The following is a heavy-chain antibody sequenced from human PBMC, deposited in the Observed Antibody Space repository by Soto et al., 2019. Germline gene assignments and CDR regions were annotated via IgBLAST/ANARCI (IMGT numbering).Heavy chain of an antibody. Sequence: SETLSLACSRSGGSISSCYWSRIRQPPGKGMEWIGYISYSGSTNYNPSLKSRVTISVDTSKNQFSLKLSSVTAADTAVYYCARTSTAGNPTDAFDIWGQGTMVTVSS. D-gene: IGHD6-25*01. CDR1: GGSISSCY. J-gene: IGHJ3*02. CDR2: ISYSGST. V-gene: IGHV4-59*01. CDR3: ARTSTAGNPTDAFDI.